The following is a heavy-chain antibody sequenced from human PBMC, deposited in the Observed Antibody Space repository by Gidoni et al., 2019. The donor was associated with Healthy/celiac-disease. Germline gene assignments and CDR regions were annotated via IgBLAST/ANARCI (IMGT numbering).Heavy chain of an antibody. CDR2: IWYDGSNK. CDR3: ARDSFVLMVYLSYMDV. D-gene: IGHD2-8*01. V-gene: IGHV3-33*01. J-gene: IGHJ6*03. Sequence: QVQLVESGGGVVQPGRSLRLSCAASGFTFSRYGMHGVRQAPGQGLEWVAVIWYDGSNKYYADSVKGRFTISRDNSKNTLYLQMNSLRAEDTAVYYCARDSFVLMVYLSYMDVWGKGTTVTVSS. CDR1: GFTFSRYG.